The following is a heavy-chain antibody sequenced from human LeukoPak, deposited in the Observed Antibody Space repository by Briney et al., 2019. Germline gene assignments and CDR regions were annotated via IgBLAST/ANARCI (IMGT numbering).Heavy chain of an antibody. J-gene: IGHJ2*01. V-gene: IGHV4-39*07. D-gene: IGHD2-2*01. CDR1: GVSISGTSYY. CDR3: ARSSTSWYFDL. Sequence: SETLSLTCTVSGVSISGTSYYWAWVRQPPGKGLQWIGHIYQSGSTFYNPSLTTRFSISKDTSKNQFSLTVSSVTAADTAVYYCARSSTSWYFDLWGRGTLVTVSS. CDR2: IYQSGST.